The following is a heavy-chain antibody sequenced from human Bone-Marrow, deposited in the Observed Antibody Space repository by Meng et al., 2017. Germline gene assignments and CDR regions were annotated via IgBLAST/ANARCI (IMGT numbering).Heavy chain of an antibody. D-gene: IGHD2-15*01. Sequence: QVQLQESGPGLVRSSETLSLTCTVSGAFVNTGSYYWSWIRQPPGRGLELIGFIYQSGSTNNNPSLKSRVTISLDMSSNQFSLTLNSVTAADTAIYYCARGVVADPPGDWGRGTLVTVSS. CDR3: ARGVVADPPGD. CDR1: GAFVNTGSYY. J-gene: IGHJ1*01. V-gene: IGHV4-61*01. CDR2: IYQSGST.